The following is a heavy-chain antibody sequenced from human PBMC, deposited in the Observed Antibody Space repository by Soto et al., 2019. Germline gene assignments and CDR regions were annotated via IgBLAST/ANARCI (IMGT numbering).Heavy chain of an antibody. CDR2: ISGSGGGG. V-gene: IGHV3-23*01. D-gene: IGHD3-22*01. CDR1: GFTFGSSV. CDR3: AKGAASTGYY. J-gene: IGHJ4*02. Sequence: GSLRLSCAASGFTFGSSVMTWVRQAPGKGLEWVSSISGSGGGGNYADSVRGRFSISRDNSKSTLYLQMNNLRAEDTALYYCAKGAASTGYYWGQGTLVTVSS.